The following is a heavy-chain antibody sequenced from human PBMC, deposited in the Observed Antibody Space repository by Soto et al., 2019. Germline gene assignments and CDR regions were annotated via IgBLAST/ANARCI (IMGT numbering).Heavy chain of an antibody. D-gene: IGHD4-17*01. V-gene: IGHV4-34*01. J-gene: IGHJ5*02. CDR2: INHSGST. CDR1: GGSFSGYY. CDR3: ARGNDYGDYGAKVLAWFDP. Sequence: QVQLQQWGAGLLKPSETLSLTCAVYGGSFSGYYWSWIRQPPGKGLEWIGEINHSGSTNYNPSLKSRVTISVDTSKNQFSLKLSSVTAADTAVHYCARGNDYGDYGAKVLAWFDPWGQGTLVTVSS.